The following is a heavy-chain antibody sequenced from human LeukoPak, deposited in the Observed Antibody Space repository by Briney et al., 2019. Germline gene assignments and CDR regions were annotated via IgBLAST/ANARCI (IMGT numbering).Heavy chain of an antibody. CDR2: IYYSGST. V-gene: IGHV4-59*01. Sequence: SETLSLTCTVSGGSISSYYWSWIRQPPGKGLEWIGYIYYSGSTNYNPSLKSRVTISVDTSKNQFSLKLSSVTAADTAVYYCARARRVCSSTSCYVDAFEIWGQGTMVTVSS. CDR3: ARARRVCSSTSCYVDAFEI. D-gene: IGHD2-2*01. J-gene: IGHJ3*02. CDR1: GGSISSYY.